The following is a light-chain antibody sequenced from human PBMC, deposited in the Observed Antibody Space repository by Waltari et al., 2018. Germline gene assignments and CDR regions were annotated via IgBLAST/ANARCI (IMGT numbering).Light chain of an antibody. V-gene: IGLV2-14*03. Sequence: QSALTQPASVSGSPGQSLTLPCTGTSSDVGGYNYFSWYQQHPGKAPKLMIYDVSNRPSGVSNRFSGSKSGNTASLTISGLQAEDEADYYCSSYTSSSTLDVFGTGTKVTVL. J-gene: IGLJ1*01. CDR2: DVS. CDR3: SSYTSSSTLDV. CDR1: SSDVGGYNY.